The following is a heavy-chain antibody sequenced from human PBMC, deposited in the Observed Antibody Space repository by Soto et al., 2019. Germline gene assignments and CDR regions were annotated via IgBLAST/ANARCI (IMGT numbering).Heavy chain of an antibody. CDR1: GGSISSSNW. CDR3: ARGPYSSSWSGYYYGMDV. V-gene: IGHV4-4*02. Sequence: SETPSPPCAVSGGSISSSNWGGWVRPPPGKGLEWIGEIYHSGSTNYNPSLKSRVTISVDKSKNQFSLKLSSVTAADTAVYYCARGPYSSSWSGYYYGMDVWGQGTTVTVSS. CDR2: IYHSGST. D-gene: IGHD6-13*01. J-gene: IGHJ6*02.